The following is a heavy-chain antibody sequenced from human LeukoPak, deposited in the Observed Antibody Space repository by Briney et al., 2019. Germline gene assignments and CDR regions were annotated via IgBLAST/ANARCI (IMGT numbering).Heavy chain of an antibody. Sequence: HGESLKISCKGSGYSFTSYWIGWVRQMPGKGLEWMGIIYPGDSDTRYSPSFQGQVTISADKSISTAYLQWSSLKASDTAMYYCATSYSSSWTYFDYWGQGTLVTVSS. V-gene: IGHV5-51*01. CDR2: IYPGDSDT. CDR1: GYSFTSYW. J-gene: IGHJ4*02. CDR3: ATSYSSSWTYFDY. D-gene: IGHD6-13*01.